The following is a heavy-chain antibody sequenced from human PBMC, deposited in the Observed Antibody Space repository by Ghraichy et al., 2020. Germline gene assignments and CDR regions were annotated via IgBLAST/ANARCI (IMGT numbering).Heavy chain of an antibody. CDR1: GGSISSYY. V-gene: IGHV4-4*07. D-gene: IGHD3-3*01. Sequence: SETLSLTCTVSGGSISSYYWSWIRQPAGKGLEWIGRIYTSGSTNYNPSLKSRVTMSVDTSKNQFSLKLSSVTAADTAVYYCAREVNYDFWSGPFSPRFDPWGQGTLVTVSS. CDR3: AREVNYDFWSGPFSPRFDP. CDR2: IYTSGST. J-gene: IGHJ5*02.